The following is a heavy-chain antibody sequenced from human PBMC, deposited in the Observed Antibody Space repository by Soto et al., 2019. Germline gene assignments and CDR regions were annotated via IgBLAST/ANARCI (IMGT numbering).Heavy chain of an antibody. D-gene: IGHD3-16*01. CDR1: GGSTSSDNY. V-gene: IGHV4-30-4*01. Sequence: SETLSLTCTISGGSTSSDNYWSWIRHPPGKGLEWIGHIYYSGNTDYNPSLKSRLAISIDTSKNQFSLKPSSVTAADTAVYFCAREGGESSDGLYYFDSWGQGSLVTVSS. J-gene: IGHJ4*02. CDR2: IYYSGNT. CDR3: AREGGESSDGLYYFDS.